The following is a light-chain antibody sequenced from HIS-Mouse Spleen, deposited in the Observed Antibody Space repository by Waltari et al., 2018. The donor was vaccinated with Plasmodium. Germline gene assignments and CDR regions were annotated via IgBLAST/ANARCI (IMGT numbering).Light chain of an antibody. Sequence: QSVLTQPPSVSGAPGQRVTISCTGSNSNIGAGYDVHWYQQLPGTAPKLLIHGNSNRPSGVPDRCSSTKSGTSASLAITGLQAEDGADYYSQTDDSSLSGWVFGGGTKLTVL. CDR3: QTDDSSLSGWV. V-gene: IGLV1-40*01. CDR1: NSNIGAGYD. J-gene: IGLJ3*02. CDR2: GNS.